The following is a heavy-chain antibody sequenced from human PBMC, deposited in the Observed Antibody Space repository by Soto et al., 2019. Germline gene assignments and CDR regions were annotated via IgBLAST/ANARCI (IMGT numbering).Heavy chain of an antibody. CDR3: TTIDFWSGHFYFDD. V-gene: IGHV3-23*01. CDR2: ISGSGGST. D-gene: IGHD3-3*01. J-gene: IGHJ4*02. CDR1: GFTFSSYA. Sequence: GGSLRLSCAASGFTFSSYAVTWVRQAPGKGLEWVSTISGSGGSTYYADSVKGRFTISRDNSKNTLYLHTNSLRAEDTAVYYCTTIDFWSGHFYFDDWGQGTQVTVYS.